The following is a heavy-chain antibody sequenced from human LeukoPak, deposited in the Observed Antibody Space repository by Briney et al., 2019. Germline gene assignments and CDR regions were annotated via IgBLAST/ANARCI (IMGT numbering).Heavy chain of an antibody. CDR2: ISGSGGST. CDR1: GFTFSSYA. J-gene: IGHJ6*02. D-gene: IGHD6-19*01. V-gene: IGHV3-23*01. Sequence: GGSLGLSCAASGFTFSSYAMSWVRQAPGKGLEWVSAISGSGGSTYYADSVKGRFTISRDNSKNTLYLQMNSLRAEDTAVYYCAKLAVAGLRAYYYYGMDVWGQGTTVTVSS. CDR3: AKLAVAGLRAYYYYGMDV.